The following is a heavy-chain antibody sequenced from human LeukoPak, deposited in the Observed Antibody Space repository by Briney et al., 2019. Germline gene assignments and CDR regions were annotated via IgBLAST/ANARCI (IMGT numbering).Heavy chain of an antibody. V-gene: IGHV3-64*01. Sequence: GESLRLSCAASGFTFSAYTIHWVRQAPGRRLESVSAIISNGGSTYYANSVKGRFTISRDNSKNTLYLQMGSLRAEDMAVYYCARVKMGATISDYYYHYMDVWGKGTTVTVSS. CDR2: IISNGGST. J-gene: IGHJ6*03. D-gene: IGHD1-26*01. CDR1: GFTFSAYT. CDR3: ARVKMGATISDYYYHYMDV.